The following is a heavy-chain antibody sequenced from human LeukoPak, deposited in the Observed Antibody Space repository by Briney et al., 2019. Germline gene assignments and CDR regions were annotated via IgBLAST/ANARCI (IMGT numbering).Heavy chain of an antibody. CDR2: MTSASSYM. D-gene: IGHD1-26*01. CDR3: AKMGVGGVGTYYYYMDV. J-gene: IGHJ6*03. CDR1: GFTFSDYY. Sequence: GGSLRLSCAASGFTFSDYYMSWIRQAPGKGLEWVSSMTSASSYMDYADSVRGRFTISRDNAKNSLYLQMNSLRAEDTAVYYCAKMGVGGVGTYYYYMDVWGKGTTVTVSS. V-gene: IGHV3-11*06.